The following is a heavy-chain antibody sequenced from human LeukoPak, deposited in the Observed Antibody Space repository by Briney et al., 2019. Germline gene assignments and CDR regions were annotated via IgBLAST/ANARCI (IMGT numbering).Heavy chain of an antibody. V-gene: IGHV4-59*01. D-gene: IGHD3-10*01. J-gene: IGHJ6*03. CDR1: GGSISSYY. CDR3: ARGLSGFGEYYYYYYMDV. Sequence: SETLSLTCTVSGGSISSYYWSWIRQPPGKGLEWIGYIYYSGSTNYNPSLKSRVTISVDTSKNQFSLKLSSVTAADTAVYYCARGLSGFGEYYYYYYMDVWGKGTTVTISS. CDR2: IYYSGST.